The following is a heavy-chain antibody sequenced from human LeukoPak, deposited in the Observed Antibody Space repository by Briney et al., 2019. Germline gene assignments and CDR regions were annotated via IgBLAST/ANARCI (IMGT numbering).Heavy chain of an antibody. CDR1: GFTFSSYW. CDR3: TRVLAGRSGLMDV. Sequence: GGSLRLSCAASGFTFSSYWMHWVRQAPGKGLVWVSRISPDGTTTNYADSAEGRFTISRDNAKNTLYLQMNGLRDEDAAVYYCTRVLAGRSGLMDVWGRGTAITVSS. J-gene: IGHJ6*02. D-gene: IGHD2-8*02. V-gene: IGHV3-74*01. CDR2: ISPDGTTT.